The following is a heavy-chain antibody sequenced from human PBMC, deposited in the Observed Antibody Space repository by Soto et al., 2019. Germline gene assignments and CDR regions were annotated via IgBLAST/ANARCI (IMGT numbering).Heavy chain of an antibody. J-gene: IGHJ4*01. CDR1: GASLRRGSYY. D-gene: IGHD3-16*01. CDR3: SFGSSLDN. V-gene: IGHV4-61*01. CDR2: ISHSGRT. Sequence: SETLSLTCTVSGASLRRGSYYWSWIRQPPGKELEWIGYISHSGRTNYDPSLKSRLTMSVDTSQNQFSLQLNSVTAADTAVYYCSFGSSLDNWGPGTLVNVFS.